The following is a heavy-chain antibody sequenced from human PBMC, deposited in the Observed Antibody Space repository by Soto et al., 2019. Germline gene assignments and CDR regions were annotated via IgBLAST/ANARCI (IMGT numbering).Heavy chain of an antibody. D-gene: IGHD3-16*01. CDR2: IYHSGST. Sequence: SETLSLTCAVSGYSISSGYYWSWIRQPPGKGLEWIGSIYHSGSTYYNPSLKSRVTISVDTSKNQFSLKLSSVTAADTAVYYCARVRGGGMDVWGQGXTVTVSS. J-gene: IGHJ6*02. CDR3: ARVRGGGMDV. V-gene: IGHV4-38-2*01. CDR1: GYSISSGYY.